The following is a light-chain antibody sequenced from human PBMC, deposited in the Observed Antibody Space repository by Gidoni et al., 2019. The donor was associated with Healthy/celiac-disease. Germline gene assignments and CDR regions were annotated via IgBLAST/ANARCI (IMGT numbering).Light chain of an antibody. CDR3: QQSYSTQYT. J-gene: IGKJ2*01. Sequence: DIQMTQSPSSLSASLGDRVTITCRASQSISSYLNWYQQKPGKAPKLLIYAASSLQSGVPSRFSGSGSGKDFTLTISSMKPEDFATYYCQQSYSTQYTFGQGTKLEIK. CDR2: AAS. CDR1: QSISSY. V-gene: IGKV1-39*01.